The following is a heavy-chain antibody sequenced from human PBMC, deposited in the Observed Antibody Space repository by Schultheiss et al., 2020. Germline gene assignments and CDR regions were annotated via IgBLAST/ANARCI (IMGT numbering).Heavy chain of an antibody. CDR3: ARSNYLARDYMDV. D-gene: IGHD3-10*01. Sequence: SQTLSLTSIVSGVSITHGDYSWSWVRQPPGEGLEWLGHAYYSGSTYYNPSLRSRLSISLDTSKNQFSLTLTSVAAADSATYFCARSNYLARDYMDVWGKGTTVTVSS. V-gene: IGHV4-30-4*07. CDR2: AYYSGST. J-gene: IGHJ6*03. CDR1: GVSITHGDYS.